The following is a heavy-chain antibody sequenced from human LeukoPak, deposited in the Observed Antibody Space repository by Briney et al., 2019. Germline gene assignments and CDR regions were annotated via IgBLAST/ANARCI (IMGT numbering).Heavy chain of an antibody. Sequence: GGSLRLSCAASGFTFSDYYMSWIRQAPGKGLEWVSYISSSGSTIYYAASVKGRFTISRDNAKNSLYLQMNSLRAEDTAVYYCARDRGVDDYGAVDDYWGQGTLVTVSS. V-gene: IGHV3-11*04. CDR1: GFTFSDYY. CDR2: ISSSGSTI. J-gene: IGHJ4*02. D-gene: IGHD4-17*01. CDR3: ARDRGVDDYGAVDDY.